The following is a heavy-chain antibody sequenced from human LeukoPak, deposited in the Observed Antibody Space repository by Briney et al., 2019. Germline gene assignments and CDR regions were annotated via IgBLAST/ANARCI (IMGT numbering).Heavy chain of an antibody. D-gene: IGHD6-19*01. V-gene: IGHV4-34*01. CDR2: INHSGCT. Sequence: SETLSLTCAVYGGSFSGYYWSWIRQPPGKGLEWIGEINHSGCTNYNPSLKSRVTISVDTSKNQFSLKLSSVTAADTAVYYCARVRSIAVAGNWFDPWGQGTLVTVSS. CDR1: GGSFSGYY. J-gene: IGHJ5*02. CDR3: ARVRSIAVAGNWFDP.